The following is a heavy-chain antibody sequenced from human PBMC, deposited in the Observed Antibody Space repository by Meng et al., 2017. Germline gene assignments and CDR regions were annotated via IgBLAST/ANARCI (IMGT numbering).Heavy chain of an antibody. Sequence: QGPRGQSGAEVKKPGSAVKVSCQASGGPFSSYAIRWVRQAPGQVLEWMGGIIPIFGTANYAQKFQGRVTITADESTSTAYMELSSLRSEDTAVYYCARDYGAYAWIAKRWFDPWGQGTLVTVSS. V-gene: IGHV1-69*01. CDR1: GGPFSSYA. J-gene: IGHJ5*02. CDR3: ARDYGAYAWIAKRWFDP. CDR2: IIPIFGTA. D-gene: IGHD4-17*01.